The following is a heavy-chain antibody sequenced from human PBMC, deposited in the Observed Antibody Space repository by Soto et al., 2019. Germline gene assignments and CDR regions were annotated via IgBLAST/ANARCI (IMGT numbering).Heavy chain of an antibody. J-gene: IGHJ4*02. CDR1: GGSISSAAYC. CDR2: IYDGGTT. V-gene: IGHV4-30-4*01. CDR3: ARGPSGDKVDY. Sequence: QVQLQESGPRLVSPSQTLSLTCTVSGGSISSAAYCWSWIRQSPDKGLEWIGYIYDGGTTYSSPSLKGRVIISADTSDTQFSLNLNSVSAADPAVYYCARGPSGDKVDYWGQGIQVTVSS. D-gene: IGHD7-27*01.